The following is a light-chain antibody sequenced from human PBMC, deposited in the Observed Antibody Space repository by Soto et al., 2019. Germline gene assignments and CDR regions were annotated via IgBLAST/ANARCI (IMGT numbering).Light chain of an antibody. CDR3: HVWDSSSDHAV. V-gene: IGLV3-21*02. Sequence: SYDLTQPPSVSVAPGQTATITCGGNNIGGKSVHWYQQKPGQAPVLVVYDDGDRPSGIPERFSGSNSGNTATLTISRVEAGDEADYYCHVWDSSSDHAVFGGGTKLTVL. J-gene: IGLJ2*01. CDR2: DDG. CDR1: NIGGKS.